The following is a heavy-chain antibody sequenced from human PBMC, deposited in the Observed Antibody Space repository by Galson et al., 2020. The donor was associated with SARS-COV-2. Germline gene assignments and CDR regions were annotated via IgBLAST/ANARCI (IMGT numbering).Heavy chain of an antibody. V-gene: IGHV4-34*01. Sequence: SETLSLTCAVHGGSFSGYYWSWIRQPPGKGLEWIGEINHSGSTNYNPSLKSRVTISVDTSKNQFSLKLNSVTAADTAVYYCARDSIAATSNYYGMGVWGQGTTVTVSS. D-gene: IGHD6-13*01. CDR3: ARDSIAATSNYYGMGV. J-gene: IGHJ6*02. CDR1: GGSFSGYY. CDR2: INHSGST.